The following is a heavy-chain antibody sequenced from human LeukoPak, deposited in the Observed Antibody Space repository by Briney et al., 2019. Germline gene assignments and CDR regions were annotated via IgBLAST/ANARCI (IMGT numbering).Heavy chain of an antibody. CDR1: GGTFTSYA. V-gene: IGHV1-69*04. D-gene: IGHD3-22*01. CDR3: ARELTSSGYYPDY. CDR2: IIPTLGVA. Sequence: SVKVSCKASGGTFTSYAISWVRQAPGQGLEWMGRIIPTLGVANYAQKFQGRVTITADKSTSTAYMELSSLRSEDTAVYYCARELTSSGYYPDYWGQGTLVTVSS. J-gene: IGHJ4*02.